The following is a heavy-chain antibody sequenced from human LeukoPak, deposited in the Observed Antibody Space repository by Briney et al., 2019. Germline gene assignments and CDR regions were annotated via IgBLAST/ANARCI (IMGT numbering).Heavy chain of an antibody. CDR2: MNPSSGHT. Sequence: ASVKVSCKASGYTFTSYDFNWVGQATGQGLEWMGGMNPSSGHTSYEQKFQGRVTMTRDTSISTAYLELRNLRSVDTAVYYCARGGRGGYYGSGSYKYWGQGTLVTVSS. V-gene: IGHV1-8*01. D-gene: IGHD3-10*01. CDR3: ARGGRGGYYGSGSYKY. J-gene: IGHJ4*02. CDR1: GYTFTSYD.